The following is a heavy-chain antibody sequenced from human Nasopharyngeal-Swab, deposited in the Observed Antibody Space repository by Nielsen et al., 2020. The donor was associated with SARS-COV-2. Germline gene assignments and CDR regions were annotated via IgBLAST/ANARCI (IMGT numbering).Heavy chain of an antibody. CDR3: AKDDSRVLRFLERFDY. D-gene: IGHD3-3*01. CDR2: IWYDGSNK. V-gene: IGHV3-33*06. Sequence: GESLKISCAASGFTFSSYGMHWVRQAPGKGLEWVAVIWYDGSNKYYADSVKGRFTISRDNSKNTLYLQMNSLRAEDTAVYYCAKDDSRVLRFLERFDYWGQGTLVTVSS. J-gene: IGHJ4*02. CDR1: GFTFSSYG.